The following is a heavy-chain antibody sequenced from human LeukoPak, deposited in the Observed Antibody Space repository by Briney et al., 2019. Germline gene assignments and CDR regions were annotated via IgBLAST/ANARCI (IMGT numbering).Heavy chain of an antibody. CDR1: GFMFSSNW. D-gene: IGHD5-24*01. V-gene: IGHV3-7*03. Sequence: PGGSLRLSCAASGFMFSSNWMSWVRLAPGKGLEWVANIKEDGTETYYVDPVKGRFTISRDNAKNSLYLQMNSLGVEDTAVYYCAKEGRSLQTYWGQGTLVTVSS. CDR2: IKEDGTET. CDR3: AKEGRSLQTY. J-gene: IGHJ4*02.